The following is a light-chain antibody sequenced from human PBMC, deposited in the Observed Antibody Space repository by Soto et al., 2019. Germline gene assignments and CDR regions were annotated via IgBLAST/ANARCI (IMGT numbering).Light chain of an antibody. CDR2: EGS. CDR1: SRDVGSYNL. V-gene: IGLV2-23*01. J-gene: IGLJ1*01. Sequence: QSALTQPASVSGSPGQSITITCTGTSRDVGSYNLVSWYQQNAGKAPKLIIYEGSKRPSGVSNRLSGSKSGNTASLTISGLQAEDEADYYCCSYAGSSTYVFGTGTKLTVL. CDR3: CSYAGSSTYV.